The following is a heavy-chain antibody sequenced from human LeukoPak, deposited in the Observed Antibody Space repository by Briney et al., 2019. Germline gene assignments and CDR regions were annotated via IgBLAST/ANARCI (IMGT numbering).Heavy chain of an antibody. J-gene: IGHJ4*02. CDR2: ISAYNGNT. CDR3: ARDIVVVPAAWEYFDY. CDR1: GYTFTSYG. V-gene: IGHV1-18*01. D-gene: IGHD2-2*01. Sequence: GASVKVSCKASGYTFTSYGISWVRQAPGQGLAWMGWISAYNGNTNYAQKLQGRVTMTTDTSTSTAYMELRSLRSDDTAVYYCARDIVVVPAAWEYFDYWGQGTLVTVSS.